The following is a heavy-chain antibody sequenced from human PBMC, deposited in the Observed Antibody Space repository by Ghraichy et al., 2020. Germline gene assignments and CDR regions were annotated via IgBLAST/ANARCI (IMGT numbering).Heavy chain of an antibody. J-gene: IGHJ6*02. CDR1: GGSISSSSCY. CDR3: ARISCGVSCYTLYGMDV. V-gene: IGHV4-39*01. CDR2: IYYSRST. Sequence: SETQSLTCTVSGGSISSSSCYWSWIRQPPGKGLDWIGSIYYSRSTYYNPSLKIRVTISVDTSKNPFSLKLSSVTAADTAVYYCARISCGVSCYTLYGMDVWGQGTTVTVSS. D-gene: IGHD2-2*02.